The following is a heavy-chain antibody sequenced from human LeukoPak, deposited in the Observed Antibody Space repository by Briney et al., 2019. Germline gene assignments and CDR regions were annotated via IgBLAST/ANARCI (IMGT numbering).Heavy chain of an antibody. Sequence: GGSLRLSCEASGFSFSRYWMSWVRQAPVRGLEWVANIKPDGSEIYYVDSVKGRFTISRDNAKKSLYLQMNSLRAEDTAVYYCARAYSERYGLGYYYMDVWGKGTTVTISS. CDR2: IKPDGSEI. D-gene: IGHD1-26*01. V-gene: IGHV3-7*01. J-gene: IGHJ6*03. CDR1: GFSFSRYW. CDR3: ARAYSERYGLGYYYMDV.